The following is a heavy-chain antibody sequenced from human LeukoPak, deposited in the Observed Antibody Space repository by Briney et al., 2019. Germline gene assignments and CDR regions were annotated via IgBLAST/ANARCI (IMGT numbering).Heavy chain of an antibody. Sequence: GGSLRLSCAASGFTFSSYSMNWVRQAPGKGLEWVSSISSSSSYIYYADSVKGRFTISRDNAKNSLYLQMNSLRTEDTAVYYCARENVMGWFDPWGQGTLVTVSS. D-gene: IGHD1-1*01. CDR3: ARENVMGWFDP. V-gene: IGHV3-21*01. J-gene: IGHJ5*02. CDR1: GFTFSSYS. CDR2: ISSSSSYI.